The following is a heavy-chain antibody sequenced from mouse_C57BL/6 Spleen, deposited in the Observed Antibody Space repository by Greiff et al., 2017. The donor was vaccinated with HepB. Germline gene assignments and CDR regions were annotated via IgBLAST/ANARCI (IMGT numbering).Heavy chain of an antibody. V-gene: IGHV1-26*01. CDR3: ARSPDGYALFVDY. CDR2: INPNNGGT. CDR1: GCTFTDYY. Sequence: EVQLQQSGPELVKPGASVKISCKASGCTFTDYYMNWVKQSHGKSLEWIGDINPNNGGTSYNQKFKGKATLTVDKSSSTAYMELRSLTSEDSAVYYCARSPDGYALFVDYWGQGTSDTVSS. J-gene: IGHJ4*01. D-gene: IGHD2-3*01.